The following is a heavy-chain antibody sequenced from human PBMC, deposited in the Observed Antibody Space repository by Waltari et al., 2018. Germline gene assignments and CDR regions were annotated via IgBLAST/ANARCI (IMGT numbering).Heavy chain of an antibody. Sequence: EVQLLESGGGLVQPGQSLIFSCAASGFTFNSYAMSWVRHAPGKGLEWVSALSDSGESTYYADSVKGRFTISRDNSMNTLYLQMNNLRVEDTAVYYCARALWGGFDYWGQGTLVTVSS. CDR1: GFTFNSYA. V-gene: IGHV3-23*01. CDR3: ARALWGGFDY. D-gene: IGHD3-16*01. CDR2: LSDSGEST. J-gene: IGHJ4*02.